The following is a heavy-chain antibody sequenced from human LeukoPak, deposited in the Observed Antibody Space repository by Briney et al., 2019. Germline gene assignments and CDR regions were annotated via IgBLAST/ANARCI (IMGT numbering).Heavy chain of an antibody. Sequence: ASVKVSCKASGYTFTGYYMHWVRQAPGQGLEWMGRINPNSGGTNYAQKFQGRVTMTRDTSISTAYMELSRLRSDDTAVYSCARDSAPPVLWFGDFVIWGQGTMVTVSS. J-gene: IGHJ3*02. V-gene: IGHV1-2*06. CDR2: INPNSGGT. CDR3: ARDSAPPVLWFGDFVI. CDR1: GYTFTGYY. D-gene: IGHD3-10*01.